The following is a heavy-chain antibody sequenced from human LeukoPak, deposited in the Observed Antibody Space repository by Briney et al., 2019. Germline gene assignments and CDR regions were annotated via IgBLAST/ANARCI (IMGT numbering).Heavy chain of an antibody. J-gene: IGHJ4*02. D-gene: IGHD3-22*01. CDR1: GYSLTELS. CDR2: FDPEDGET. CDR3: AKDPWGVVVITTVDY. Sequence: ASVKVSCKVSGYSLTELSMHWVRQAPGKGLEWMGAFDPEDGETIYAQKFQGRLTMTENTSTDTAYMELSSLRAEDTAVYYCAKDPWGVVVITTVDYWGQGTLVTVSS. V-gene: IGHV1-24*01.